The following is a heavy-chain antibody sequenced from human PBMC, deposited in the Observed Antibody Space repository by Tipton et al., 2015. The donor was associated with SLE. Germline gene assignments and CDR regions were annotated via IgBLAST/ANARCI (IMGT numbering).Heavy chain of an antibody. CDR2: IYYSGST. J-gene: IGHJ6*02. Sequence: TLSLTCTVSGGSISSSSYYWGWIRQPPGKGLEWIGSIYYSGSTYYNPSLKSRVTISVDTSKNQFSLKLSSVTAADTAVYYCARARSSWPGNYYYGMDVWGQGTTVTVSS. CDR3: ARARSSWPGNYYYGMDV. CDR1: GGSISSSSYY. D-gene: IGHD6-13*01. V-gene: IGHV4-39*07.